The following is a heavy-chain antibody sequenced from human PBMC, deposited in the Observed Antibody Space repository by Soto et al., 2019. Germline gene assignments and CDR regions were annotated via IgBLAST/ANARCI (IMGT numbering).Heavy chain of an antibody. CDR2: INHSGST. CDR1: GGSFSGYY. J-gene: IGHJ6*03. V-gene: IGHV4-34*01. D-gene: IGHD3-9*01. Sequence: PSETLSLTCAVYGGSFSGYYWSWIRQPPGKGLEWIGEINHSGSTNYNPSLKSRVTISVDTSKNQFSLKLSSVTAADTAVYYCARGVDILTGYYPNPNCYYLDVWGKGTTVTVSS. CDR3: ARGVDILTGYYPNPNCYYLDV.